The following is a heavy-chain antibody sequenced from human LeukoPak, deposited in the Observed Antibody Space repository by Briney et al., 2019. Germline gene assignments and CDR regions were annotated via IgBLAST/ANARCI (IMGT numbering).Heavy chain of an antibody. J-gene: IGHJ4*02. CDR1: GGTFSSYA. Sequence: SVKVPCKASGGTFSSYAISWVRQAPGQGLEWMGGIIPIFGTANYAQKFQGRVTITADESTSTAYMELSSLRSEDTAVYYCAREGVSGSYPFDYWGQGTLVTVSS. D-gene: IGHD1-26*01. V-gene: IGHV1-69*01. CDR3: AREGVSGSYPFDY. CDR2: IIPIFGTA.